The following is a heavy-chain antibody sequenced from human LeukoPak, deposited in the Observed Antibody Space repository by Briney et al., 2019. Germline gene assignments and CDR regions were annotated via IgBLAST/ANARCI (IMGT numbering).Heavy chain of an antibody. D-gene: IGHD6-13*01. CDR2: INAGNGNT. J-gene: IGHJ4*02. CDR3: ARDKGIAAVNPGY. Sequence: ASVTVSCKASGYTFTSYAMHWVRQAPGQRLEWMGWINAGNGNTKYSQKFQGRVTMTTDTSTSTAYMELRSLRSGDTAVYFCARDKGIAAVNPGYWGQGTLVIVSS. CDR1: GYTFTSYA. V-gene: IGHV1-3*01.